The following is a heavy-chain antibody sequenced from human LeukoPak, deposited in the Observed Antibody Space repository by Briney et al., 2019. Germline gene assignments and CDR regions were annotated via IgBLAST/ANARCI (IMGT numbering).Heavy chain of an antibody. J-gene: IGHJ3*02. CDR3: ARQIPYVHAFDI. CDR2: IYTSGSS. CDR1: GGSISSYY. Sequence: SETLSLTCTLYGGSISSYYWSWNRQPAGKGLEWIGRIYTSGSSNYNPPLKSRVTMSVDTSKNQFSLKLSSVTAADTAVYYCARQIPYVHAFDIWGQGTMVTVSS. D-gene: IGHD3-16*01. V-gene: IGHV4-4*07.